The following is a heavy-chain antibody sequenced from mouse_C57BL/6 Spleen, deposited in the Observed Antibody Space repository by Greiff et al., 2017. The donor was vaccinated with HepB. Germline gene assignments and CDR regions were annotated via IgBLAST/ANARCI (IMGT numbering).Heavy chain of an antibody. D-gene: IGHD1-1*01. CDR1: GFSLTSYG. Sequence: VQLQQSGPGLVQPSQSLSITCTVSGFSLTSYGVHWVRQSPGKGLEWLGVIWSGGSTDYNAAFISRLSISKDNSKSQVFFKMNSLQADDTAIYYCARDTTVVPLDYWGQGTTLTVSS. V-gene: IGHV2-2*01. CDR3: ARDTTVVPLDY. CDR2: IWSGGST. J-gene: IGHJ2*01.